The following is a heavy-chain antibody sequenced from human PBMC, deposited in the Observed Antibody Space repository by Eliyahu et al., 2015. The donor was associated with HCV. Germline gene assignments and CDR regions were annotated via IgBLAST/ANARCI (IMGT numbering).Heavy chain of an antibody. J-gene: IGHJ4*02. V-gene: IGHV3-9*01. Sequence: EVQLVESGGGLVQPGRSLRLSCAASGFXFDDYAMPWVRQAPGKGLEWVSGISWNSGSIGYADSVKGRFTISRDNAKNSLYLQMNSLRAEDTALYYCAKDSGYSSGWYVMDYWGQGTLVTVSS. D-gene: IGHD6-19*01. CDR1: GFXFDDYA. CDR3: AKDSGYSSGWYVMDY. CDR2: ISWNSGSI.